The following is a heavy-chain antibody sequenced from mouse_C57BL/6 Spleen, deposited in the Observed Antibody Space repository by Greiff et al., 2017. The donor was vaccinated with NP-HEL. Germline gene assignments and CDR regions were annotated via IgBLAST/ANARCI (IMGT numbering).Heavy chain of an antibody. CDR2: IYPGDGDT. V-gene: IGHV1-82*01. CDR1: GYAFSSSW. D-gene: IGHD4-1*01. CDR3: ARLTGTGFDY. Sequence: VQLQQSGPELVKPGASVKISCKASGYAFSSSWMNWVKQRPGKGREWIGRIYPGDGDTNYNGKFKGKATLTADKSSSTAYMQLSSLTSEDSAVYFCARLTGTGFDYWGQGTTLTVSS. J-gene: IGHJ2*01.